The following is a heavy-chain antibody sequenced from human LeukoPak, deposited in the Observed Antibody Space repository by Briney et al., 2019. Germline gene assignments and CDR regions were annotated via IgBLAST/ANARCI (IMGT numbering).Heavy chain of an antibody. V-gene: IGHV4-59*08. D-gene: IGHD6-13*01. CDR1: GGSIGYYY. CDR3: ARHAREHYGTSWYDY. CDR2: INYSGTT. J-gene: IGHJ4*02. Sequence: SETLSLTCTVSGGSIGYYYWSWIRQPPGKGLEWFGYINYSGTTHYNPSLKSRVTISVDTSKNQFSLNLNSVTATDTAVFYCARHAREHYGTSWYDYWGQGALVTVSS.